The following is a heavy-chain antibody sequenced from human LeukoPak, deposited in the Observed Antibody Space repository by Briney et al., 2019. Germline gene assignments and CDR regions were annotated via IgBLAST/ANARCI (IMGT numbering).Heavy chain of an antibody. Sequence: SVKVSCKASGGTFSSYAISWARQAPGQGLEWMGGIIPIFGTANYAQKFQGRVTITADESTSTAYMELSSLRSEDTAVYYCARVYERSSSGYYYESWGAFDIWGQGTMVTVSS. D-gene: IGHD3-22*01. CDR3: ARVYERSSSGYYYESWGAFDI. J-gene: IGHJ3*02. CDR2: IIPIFGTA. V-gene: IGHV1-69*01. CDR1: GGTFSSYA.